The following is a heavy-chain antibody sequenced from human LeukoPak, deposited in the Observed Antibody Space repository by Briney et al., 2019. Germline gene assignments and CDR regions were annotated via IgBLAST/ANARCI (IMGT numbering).Heavy chain of an antibody. V-gene: IGHV3-15*07. CDR2: IKPKTDGETT. Sequence: PGGSLRLSCAASGFTFSNAYMNWVRQDPGKGLEWVGRIKPKTDGETTEYAAPVKGRFSTSRDDSKNMLYLQMNSLKTEDTAVYYCITPLPYSAQGGQGTLVTVSS. D-gene: IGHD2-21*01. J-gene: IGHJ4*02. CDR1: GFTFSNAY. CDR3: ITPLPYSAQ.